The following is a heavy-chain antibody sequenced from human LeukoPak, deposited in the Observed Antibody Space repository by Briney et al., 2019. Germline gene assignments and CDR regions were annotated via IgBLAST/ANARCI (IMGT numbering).Heavy chain of an antibody. CDR1: GFTFSSYS. J-gene: IGHJ4*02. D-gene: IGHD1-7*01. CDR3: ARDFNWNSAPFDY. V-gene: IGHV3-21*01. Sequence: GGSLRLSCAASGFTFSSYSMNWVRQAPGKGLEWVSSISSSSSYIYYADSVKGRFTISRDNAKNSLYLQMNSLRAEDTAVYYCARDFNWNSAPFDYWGQGTLVTVSS. CDR2: ISSSSSYI.